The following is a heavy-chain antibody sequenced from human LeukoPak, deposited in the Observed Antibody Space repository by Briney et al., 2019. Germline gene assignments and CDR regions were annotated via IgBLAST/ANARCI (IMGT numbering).Heavy chain of an antibody. V-gene: IGHV3-30-3*01. CDR2: MSYDGSTK. CDR3: ARAGYCSRGSCSHVFDY. D-gene: IGHD2-15*01. Sequence: GGSLRLSCAASGFTFSTYAMHWVRQAPGKGLEWVALMSYDGSTKYYADSVKGRFTLSRDSSQSALSLQMSSLRAEDTAVYFCARAGYCSRGSCSHVFDYWGQGTLVTVSS. CDR1: GFTFSTYA. J-gene: IGHJ4*02.